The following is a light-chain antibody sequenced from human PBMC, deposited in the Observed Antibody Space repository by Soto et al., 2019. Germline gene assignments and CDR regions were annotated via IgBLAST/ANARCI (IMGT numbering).Light chain of an antibody. CDR2: EVT. J-gene: IGLJ1*01. Sequence: QSALTQPPSASGSPGQSVTISCTGTSSDVGAYNYVSWYQQYPAKAPKLIIYEVTKRPSGVPDRFSGSKSGNTASLTVSVFQAEDEADYYCSSYADNNRVFGTGTKVTVL. CDR1: SSDVGAYNY. CDR3: SSYADNNRV. V-gene: IGLV2-8*01.